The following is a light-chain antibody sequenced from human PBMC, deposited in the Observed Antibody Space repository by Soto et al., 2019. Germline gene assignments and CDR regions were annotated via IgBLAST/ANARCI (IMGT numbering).Light chain of an antibody. V-gene: IGKV1-12*01. CDR2: AAS. CDR3: QRANSFLLT. Sequence: DIQMTQSPSSVSSSVGDRVTITCRASQGISSWLAWYQQKPGKAPKLLIYAASSLQSGVPSRFSGSGSGTDFPLTSSRLQHEDVATYYWQRANSFLLTFGGGTKVEIK. CDR1: QGISSW. J-gene: IGKJ4*01.